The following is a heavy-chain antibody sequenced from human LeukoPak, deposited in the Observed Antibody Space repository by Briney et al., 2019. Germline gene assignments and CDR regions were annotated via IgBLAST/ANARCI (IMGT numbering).Heavy chain of an antibody. CDR3: TRDTYCSSTSCYAAFHY. CDR1: GFTFSSYA. D-gene: IGHD2-2*01. Sequence: GGSLRLSCAASGFTFSSYAMHWVRQAPGKGLEYVSAISSNGGSTYYANSVKGRFTISRDNSKNTLYLQMGSLRAEDMAVYYCTRDTYCSSTSCYAAFHYWGQGTLVTVSS. CDR2: ISSNGGST. J-gene: IGHJ4*02. V-gene: IGHV3-64*01.